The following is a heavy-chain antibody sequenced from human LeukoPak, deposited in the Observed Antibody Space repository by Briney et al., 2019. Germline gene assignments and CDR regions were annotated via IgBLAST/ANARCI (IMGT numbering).Heavy chain of an antibody. CDR1: GFTFSSYG. CDR3: AREMPPFTDYGRGGRGFWVDYFDH. D-gene: IGHD4/OR15-4a*01. Sequence: PGRSLRLSCAASGFTFSSYGMHWVRQAPGKGLEWVALISYDGSKKYYADSVKGRFTVSRDTSKNTLYLQMNSLRAKDTAVYYCAREMPPFTDYGRGGRGFWVDYFDHWGQGTLVTVSS. J-gene: IGHJ4*02. CDR2: ISYDGSKK. V-gene: IGHV3-30*03.